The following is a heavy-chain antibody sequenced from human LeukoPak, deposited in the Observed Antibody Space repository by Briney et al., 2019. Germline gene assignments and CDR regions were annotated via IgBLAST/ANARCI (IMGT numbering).Heavy chain of an antibody. CDR3: ARDPEGWLQFGYYFDY. CDR2: IKQDGSEK. J-gene: IGHJ4*02. Sequence: GASLRLSCAASGFTFSSYAMSWVRQAPGKGLEWVANIKQDGSEKYYVDSVKGRFTISRDNAKNSLYLQMNSLRAEDTAVYYCARDPEGWLQFGYYFDYWGQGTLVTVSS. CDR1: GFTFSSYA. V-gene: IGHV3-7*01. D-gene: IGHD5-24*01.